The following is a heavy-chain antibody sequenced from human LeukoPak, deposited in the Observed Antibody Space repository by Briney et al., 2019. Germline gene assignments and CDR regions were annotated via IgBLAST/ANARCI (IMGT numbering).Heavy chain of an antibody. V-gene: IGHV4-4*02. CDR2: IYLYGTT. CDR1: IGSFSSSKW. J-gene: IGHJ2*01. D-gene: IGHD6-19*01. Sequence: SETLSLTCSVSIGSFSSSKWWSWVRQSPVKGLEWIGEIYLYGTTNYNPSFTSRVTMSVDTSKNQFSLKLSSVTAADTAVYYCARDIGRAVAGPPGWYFDLWGRGTLVTVSS. CDR3: ARDIGRAVAGPPGWYFDL.